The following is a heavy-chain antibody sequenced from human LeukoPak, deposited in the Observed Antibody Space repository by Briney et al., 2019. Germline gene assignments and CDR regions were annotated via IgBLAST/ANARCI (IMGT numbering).Heavy chain of an antibody. J-gene: IGHJ4*02. CDR3: ARDREMATIQYYFDY. Sequence: SVKVSCKASGGTFSSYAISWVRQAPGQGLEWMGRIIPILGIANSAQKFRGRVTITTDKSTSTAYMEPSSLRSEDTALYYCARDREMATIQYYFDYWGQGTLVTVSS. CDR2: IIPILGIA. CDR1: GGTFSSYA. V-gene: IGHV1-69*04. D-gene: IGHD5-24*01.